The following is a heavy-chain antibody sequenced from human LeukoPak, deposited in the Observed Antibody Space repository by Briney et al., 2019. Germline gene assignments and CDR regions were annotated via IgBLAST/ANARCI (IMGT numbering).Heavy chain of an antibody. CDR2: VYYSGS. J-gene: IGHJ4*02. CDR1: GGSISGYY. CDR3: ARLCGGSYWEVDY. V-gene: IGHV4-59*08. D-gene: IGHD1-26*01. Sequence: SETLSLTCTVSGGSISGYYWNWVRQPPGKGLEWIGYVYYSGSSYNPSLKSRVTISEDTSKNQFSLKLSSVTAADTAVYSCARLCGGSYWEVDYWGQGTLVTVSS.